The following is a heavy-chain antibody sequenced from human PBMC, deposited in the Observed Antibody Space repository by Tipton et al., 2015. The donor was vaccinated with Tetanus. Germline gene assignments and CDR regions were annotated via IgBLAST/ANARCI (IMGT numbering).Heavy chain of an antibody. V-gene: IGHV4-4*07. J-gene: IGHJ4*02. CDR3: ARGSRVLGPWFY. CDR2: IYTSEST. Sequence: TLSLTCTVSGGSISSYYWSWIRQPAGKGLEWIGRIYTSESTNYNPSLKSRLTMSVDTSKNQFSLKLSSVTAADTAVYYCARGSRVLGPWFYWGQGTLVTVSS. CDR1: GGSISSYY. D-gene: IGHD3-16*01.